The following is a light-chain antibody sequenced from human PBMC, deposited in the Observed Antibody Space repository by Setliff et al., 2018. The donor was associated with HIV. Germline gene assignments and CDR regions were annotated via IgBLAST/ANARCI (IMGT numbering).Light chain of an antibody. V-gene: IGLV2-14*03. J-gene: IGLJ2*01. CDR2: DVS. CDR3: SSYTSSSVV. Sequence: ALAQPASVSGSPGQSITISCTGTSSDVGGYNYVSWYQQHPGKAPKLMIYDVSNRPSGVSNRFSGSKSGNTASLTISGLQAEDEADYYCSSYTSSSVVFGGGTKVTVL. CDR1: SSDVGGYNY.